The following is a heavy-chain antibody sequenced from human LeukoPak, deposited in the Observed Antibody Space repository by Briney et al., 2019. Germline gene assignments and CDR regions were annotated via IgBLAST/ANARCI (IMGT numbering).Heavy chain of an antibody. J-gene: IGHJ4*02. Sequence: SETLSLTCTVSGGSISSYYWSWIRQPPGKGLEWIGYIYYSGSTNYNPSLKSRVTISVDTSKNQFSLKLSSVTAADTAVYYCARTNSGSYYFWGQGTLVTVSS. V-gene: IGHV4-59*01. CDR3: ARTNSGSYYF. D-gene: IGHD3-10*01. CDR2: IYYSGST. CDR1: GGSISSYY.